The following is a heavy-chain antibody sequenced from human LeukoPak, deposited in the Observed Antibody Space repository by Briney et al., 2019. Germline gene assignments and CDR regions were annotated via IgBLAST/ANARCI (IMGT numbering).Heavy chain of an antibody. J-gene: IGHJ6*03. D-gene: IGHD3-10*01. Sequence: GGSLRLSCAASGFTFSSYSMNWVRQAPGKGLEWVSYISSSSSTIYYADSLKGRFTISRDNAKNSLYLQMNSLRAEDTAVYYCASAYGSGSYYYYYYMDVWGKGTTVTVSS. CDR2: ISSSSSTI. CDR1: GFTFSSYS. CDR3: ASAYGSGSYYYYYYMDV. V-gene: IGHV3-48*01.